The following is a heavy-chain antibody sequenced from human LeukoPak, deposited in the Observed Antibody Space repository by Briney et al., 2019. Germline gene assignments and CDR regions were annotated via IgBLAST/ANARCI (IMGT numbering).Heavy chain of an antibody. V-gene: IGHV4-31*03. J-gene: IGHJ4*02. CDR2: IYYGGST. CDR1: GGSISSGGYY. Sequence: SETLSLTCTVSGGSISSGGYYWSWIRQHPGKGLEWIGYIYYGGSTYYNPSLKSRLTISVDTSKNQFSLKLSSVTAADTAVYYCARDSSGWSNLDYWGQGTLVTVSS. D-gene: IGHD6-19*01. CDR3: ARDSSGWSNLDY.